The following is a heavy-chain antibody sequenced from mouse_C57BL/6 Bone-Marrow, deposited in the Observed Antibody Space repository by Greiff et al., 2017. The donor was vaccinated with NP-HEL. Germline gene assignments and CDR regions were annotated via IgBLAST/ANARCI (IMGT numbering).Heavy chain of an antibody. Sequence: VQLQQPGAELVRPGTSVKLSCKASGYTFTSYWMHWVKQRPGQGLEWIGVIDPSDSYTNYNQKFKGKATLTVDTSSSTAYMQLSSLTSEDSAVYFCASASTMVKWFAYWGEGTVVTVSA. CDR3: ASASTMVKWFAY. CDR1: GYTFTSYW. J-gene: IGHJ3*01. CDR2: IDPSDSYT. V-gene: IGHV1-59*01. D-gene: IGHD2-2*01.